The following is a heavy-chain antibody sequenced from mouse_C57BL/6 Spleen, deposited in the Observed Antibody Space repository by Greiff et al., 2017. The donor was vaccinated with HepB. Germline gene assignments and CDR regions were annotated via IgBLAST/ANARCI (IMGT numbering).Heavy chain of an antibody. V-gene: IGHV5-17*01. CDR1: GFTFSDYG. Sequence: EVKLMESGGGLVKPGGSLKLSCAASGFTFSDYGMHWVRQAPEKGLEWVAYISSGSSTIYYADTVKGRFTISRDNAKNTLFLQMTSLRSEDTAMYYCARTANWAYYFDYWGQGTTLTVSS. D-gene: IGHD4-1*01. CDR2: ISSGSSTI. J-gene: IGHJ2*01. CDR3: ARTANWAYYFDY.